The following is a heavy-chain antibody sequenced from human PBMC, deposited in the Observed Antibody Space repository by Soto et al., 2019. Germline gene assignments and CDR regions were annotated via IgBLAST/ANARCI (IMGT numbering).Heavy chain of an antibody. Sequence: GGSLRLSCAASGFTFSSYAMTWVRQAPGRGLEWVSAISGSGGSTYYADSVKGRFTISRDNSKNTLYLQMNSLRAEDTAVYYCAKEYNWNDRNYWGQGTLVTVSS. CDR1: GFTFSSYA. V-gene: IGHV3-23*01. J-gene: IGHJ4*02. D-gene: IGHD1-1*01. CDR2: ISGSGGST. CDR3: AKEYNWNDRNY.